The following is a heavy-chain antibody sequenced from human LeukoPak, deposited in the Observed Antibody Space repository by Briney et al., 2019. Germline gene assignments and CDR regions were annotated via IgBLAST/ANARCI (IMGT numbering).Heavy chain of an antibody. CDR1: GFTFSNYS. D-gene: IGHD3-22*01. V-gene: IGHV3-23*01. J-gene: IGHJ4*02. CDR2: ISDSGGST. Sequence: GGSLRLSCAASGFTFSNYSMNWVRQAPGKGLEWVAGISDSGGSTNYADSVKGRFTISRDNPKNTLYLQMNSLRAEDTAVYFCAKRGVVIRVILVGFHKEAYYFDSWGQGALVTVS. CDR3: AKRGVVIRVILVGFHKEAYYFDS.